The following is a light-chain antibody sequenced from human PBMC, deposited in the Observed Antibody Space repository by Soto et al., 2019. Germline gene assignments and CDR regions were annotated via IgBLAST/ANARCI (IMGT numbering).Light chain of an antibody. V-gene: IGKV1-33*01. Sequence: GDRVTITCQASQDVRTYLNWYQQKPGQAPKLLIYDASNLETGVPSRFSGSGSGTDFTFTISSLQPEDIGTYYCQQYDNRLTFGGGTKVDIK. J-gene: IGKJ4*01. CDR2: DAS. CDR3: QQYDNRLT. CDR1: QDVRTY.